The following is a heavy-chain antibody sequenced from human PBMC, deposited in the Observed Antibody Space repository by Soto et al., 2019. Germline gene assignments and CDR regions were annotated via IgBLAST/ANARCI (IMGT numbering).Heavy chain of an antibody. D-gene: IGHD3-10*01. J-gene: IGHJ4*02. V-gene: IGHV3-23*01. CDR2: ISGGGATT. CDR1: GVTFNNYA. CDR3: AKGRGGSGSLTPRVDF. Sequence: EVQLLESGGGLVQPGGSLRLSCAASGVTFNNYAMTWVRQAPGKGLEWVSAISGGGATTSYADSVKGRFTVSRDGSKNTLYLQMSSLRAEDTALYYCAKGRGGSGSLTPRVDFWGQGTLGTVSS.